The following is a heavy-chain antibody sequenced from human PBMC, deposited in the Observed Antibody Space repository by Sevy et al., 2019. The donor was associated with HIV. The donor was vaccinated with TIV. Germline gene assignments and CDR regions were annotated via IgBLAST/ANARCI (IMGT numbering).Heavy chain of an antibody. J-gene: IGHJ6*02. CDR2: IKSKTDGGTT. CDR1: GFSVNSNY. V-gene: IGHV3-15*01. Sequence: GGSLRLSCAASGFSVNSNYMTWVRQAPGKGLEWVGRIKSKTDGGTTDYAAPVKGRFTISRDDSKNTLYLQMNSLKTEDTAVYYCTTYYDFWSGSPYGMDVWGQGTTVTVSS. CDR3: TTYYDFWSGSPYGMDV. D-gene: IGHD3-3*01.